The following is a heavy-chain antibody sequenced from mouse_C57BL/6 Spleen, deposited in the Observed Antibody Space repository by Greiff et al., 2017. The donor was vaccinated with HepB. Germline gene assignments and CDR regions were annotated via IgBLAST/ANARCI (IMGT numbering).Heavy chain of an antibody. CDR3: ARYGSSYVGDWYFDV. D-gene: IGHD1-1*01. CDR2: INPNNGGT. Sequence: EVQLQQPGPELVKPGASVKISCKASGYTFTDYYMNWVKQSHGKSLEWIGDINPNNGGTSYNQKFKGKATLTVDKSSSTAYMELRSLTSEDSAVYYCARYGSSYVGDWYFDVWGTGTTVTVSS. V-gene: IGHV1-26*01. CDR1: GYTFTDYY. J-gene: IGHJ1*03.